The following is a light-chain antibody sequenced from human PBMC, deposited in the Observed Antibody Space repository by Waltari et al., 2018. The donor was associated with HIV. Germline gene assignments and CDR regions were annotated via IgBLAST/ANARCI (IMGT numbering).Light chain of an antibody. CDR2: GKN. CDR1: SLRSYY. J-gene: IGLJ1*01. Sequence: SSELTQDPAVSVALGQTVRITCQGDSLRSYYASWYQQKPGQAPVLVIYGKNNRPSGIPDRVSGSSSGNTASLTSTGAQAEDEADYYCNSRDSSGNLYVFGTGTKVTVL. CDR3: NSRDSSGNLYV. V-gene: IGLV3-19*01.